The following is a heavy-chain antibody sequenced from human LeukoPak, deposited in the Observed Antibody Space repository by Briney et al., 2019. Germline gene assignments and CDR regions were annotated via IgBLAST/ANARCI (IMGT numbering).Heavy chain of an antibody. CDR3: ARHGARPSITMVRGVTPYYYMDV. V-gene: IGHV4-4*09. D-gene: IGHD3-10*01. Sequence: PSETLSLTCTVSGGSISSHYWSWIRQPPGKGLEWIGYIYTSGSTNYNPSLKSRVTISVDTSKNQFSLKLSSVTAADTAVYYCARHGARPSITMVRGVTPYYYMDVWGKGTTVTVSS. CDR1: GGSISSHY. CDR2: IYTSGST. J-gene: IGHJ6*03.